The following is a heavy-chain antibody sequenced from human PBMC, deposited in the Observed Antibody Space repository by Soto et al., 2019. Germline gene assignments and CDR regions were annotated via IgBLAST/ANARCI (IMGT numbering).Heavy chain of an antibody. CDR2: ISSNGGST. CDR1: GFTFSSYA. Sequence: GGSLRLSCAASGFTFSSYAMHWVRQAPGKGLEYVSAISSNGGSTYYANSVKGRFTISRDSSKNTLYLQMGSLRAEDMAVYYCARAGGGTVNWFDPWGQGTLVTVSS. J-gene: IGHJ5*02. D-gene: IGHD3-16*01. CDR3: ARAGGGTVNWFDP. V-gene: IGHV3-64*01.